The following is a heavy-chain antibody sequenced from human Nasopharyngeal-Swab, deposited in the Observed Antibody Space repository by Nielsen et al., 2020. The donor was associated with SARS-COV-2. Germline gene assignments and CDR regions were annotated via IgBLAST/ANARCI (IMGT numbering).Heavy chain of an antibody. D-gene: IGHD4-17*01. Sequence: ASVKVSCKASGYALSNFYIHWLRQAPGQGLEWMGIINPSGESTSYAQKFQGRVTMTRDTSTVYLQVSSLRFEGTAVYYCARGFDYGDYYFDNWGQGTLVSVSS. V-gene: IGHV1-46*01. J-gene: IGHJ4*02. CDR1: GYALSNFY. CDR3: ARGFDYGDYYFDN. CDR2: INPSGEST.